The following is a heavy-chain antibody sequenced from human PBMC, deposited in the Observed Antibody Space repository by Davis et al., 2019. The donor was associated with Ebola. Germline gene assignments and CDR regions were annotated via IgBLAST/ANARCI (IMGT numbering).Heavy chain of an antibody. CDR2: ISSSGSTI. CDR3: AREHVYSSGWYNWFDP. V-gene: IGHV3-48*03. D-gene: IGHD6-19*01. J-gene: IGHJ5*02. Sequence: PGGSLRLSCAASGFTFSSYAMSWVRQAPGKGLEWVSYISSSGSTIYYADSVKGRFTISRDNAKNSLYLQMNSLRAEDTAVYYCAREHVYSSGWYNWFDPWGQGTLVTVSS. CDR1: GFTFSSYA.